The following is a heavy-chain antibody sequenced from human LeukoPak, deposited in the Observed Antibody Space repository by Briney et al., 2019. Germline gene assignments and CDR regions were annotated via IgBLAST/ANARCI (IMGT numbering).Heavy chain of an antibody. V-gene: IGHV3-74*01. J-gene: IGHJ4*02. D-gene: IGHD6-13*01. CDR3: ARSWASSWYWFDY. CDR2: ISGDGSAT. Sequence: PGGSRRLSCAASEFTFRSYWMHWVRHAPGKGLVWVSRISGDGSATNYADSVKGRFTISRDTAKNTLWLQMSSLRAEDTAVYYCARSWASSWYWFDYWGQGTLVTVSS. CDR1: EFTFRSYW.